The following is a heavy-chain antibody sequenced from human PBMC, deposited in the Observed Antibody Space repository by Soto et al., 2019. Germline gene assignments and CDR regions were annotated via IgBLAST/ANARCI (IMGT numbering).Heavy chain of an antibody. CDR1: GYTFTSYY. V-gene: IGHV1-46*01. CDR3: ARDEGYCSGGDAFDI. D-gene: IGHD2-15*01. CDR2: INPSGGGA. Sequence: QVQVVQSGAEVKKPGASVKISCETSGYTFTSYYMHWVRQAPGQGLEWMGIINPSGGGATYAQMFQDRVTMTTDTSTSTFYMELSSLRSEDTAVYYCARDEGYCSGGDAFDIWGQGTMVTVSS. J-gene: IGHJ3*02.